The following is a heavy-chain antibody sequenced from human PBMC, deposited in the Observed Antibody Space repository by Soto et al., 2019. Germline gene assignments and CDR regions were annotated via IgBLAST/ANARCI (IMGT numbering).Heavy chain of an antibody. Sequence: RLSCAASGFTFSGNTMNWVRQAPGKGLEWVSYISKSGTTRYYADSVKGRFTISRDNSKNTLYLQMNSLRAEDTAVYYCARDMVRGLYPEYFQHWGQGTLVTVSS. CDR3: ARDMVRGLYPEYFQH. J-gene: IGHJ1*01. CDR1: GFTFSGNT. CDR2: ISKSGTTR. D-gene: IGHD3-10*01. V-gene: IGHV3-48*01.